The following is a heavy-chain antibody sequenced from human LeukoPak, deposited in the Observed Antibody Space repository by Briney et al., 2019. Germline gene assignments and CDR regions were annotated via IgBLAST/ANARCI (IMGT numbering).Heavy chain of an antibody. CDR1: GYRFTNYW. V-gene: IGHV5-51*01. CDR2: IYPGDSDT. Sequence: GESLEISCKGFGYRFTNYWIGWVRQMPGKGLEWMGIIYPGDSDTRYSPSFQGQVTISADKSINTAYLQWSSLKASDTAMYYCVLAGSGSYYFDYWGQGILVTVSS. CDR3: VLAGSGSYYFDY. D-gene: IGHD3-10*01. J-gene: IGHJ4*02.